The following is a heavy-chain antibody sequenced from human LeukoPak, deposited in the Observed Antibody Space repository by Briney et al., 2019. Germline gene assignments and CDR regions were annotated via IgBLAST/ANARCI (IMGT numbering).Heavy chain of an antibody. V-gene: IGHV3-23*01. CDR1: GFTFSSYA. CDR2: ISGSNDNT. CDR3: AKDITSFDY. Sequence: GGSLRLSCAASGFTFSSYAMSWVRQAPGKGLEWVSSISGSNDNTYYADSVKDRFTISRDNSKNTLYLQMNSLRAEDTAVYYCAKDITSFDYWGQGTLVTVSS. J-gene: IGHJ4*02.